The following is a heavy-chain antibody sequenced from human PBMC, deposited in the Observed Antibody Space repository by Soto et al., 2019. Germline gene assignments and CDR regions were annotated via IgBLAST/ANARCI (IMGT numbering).Heavy chain of an antibody. J-gene: IGHJ6*02. CDR1: GYTFTSYD. D-gene: IGHD1-26*01. CDR3: ARFSHSGSYYYYYGMDV. CDR2: MNPNSGNT. Sequence: ASVKVSCKASGYTFTSYDINWVRQATGQGIEWMGWMNPNSGNTGYAQKCQGRVTMTRNTSISTAYMELSSLRSEDTAVYYCARFSHSGSYYYYYGMDVWGQGTTVTVSS. V-gene: IGHV1-8*01.